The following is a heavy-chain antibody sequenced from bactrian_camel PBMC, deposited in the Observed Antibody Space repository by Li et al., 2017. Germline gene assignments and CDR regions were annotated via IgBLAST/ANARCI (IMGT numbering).Heavy chain of an antibody. CDR2: IYTGGGDG. Sequence: VQLVESGGGSVQAGGSLRLSCAASGYTYNRNCMAWFRQGPGNGREGVASIYTGGGDGYYADAVKGRFTISQDSARNTVYLQMNNLQPEDTPTYYCAEGRGSRGEHCYSLNYWGQGTQVTVS. D-gene: IGHD6*01. J-gene: IGHJ4*01. CDR1: GYTYNRNC. V-gene: IGHV3S1*01. CDR3: AEGRGSRGEHCYSLNY.